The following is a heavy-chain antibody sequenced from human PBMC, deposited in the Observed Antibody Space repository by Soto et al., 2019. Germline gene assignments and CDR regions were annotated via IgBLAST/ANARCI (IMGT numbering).Heavy chain of an antibody. Sequence: PSETLSLTCTVSCGSISSSRYYWGWIRQPPGKGLEWIGSIYYSGSTYYNPSLKSRVTISVDTSKNQFSLKLSSVTAADTAVYYCASNWGATARLDYWGQGTLVT. J-gene: IGHJ4*02. CDR2: IYYSGST. CDR1: CGSISSSRYY. V-gene: IGHV4-39*01. CDR3: ASNWGATARLDY. D-gene: IGHD1-26*01.